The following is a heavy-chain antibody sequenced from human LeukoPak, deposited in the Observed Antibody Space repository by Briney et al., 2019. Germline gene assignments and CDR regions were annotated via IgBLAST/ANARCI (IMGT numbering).Heavy chain of an antibody. CDR3: ARDLPYSPTYAFDI. CDR2: IWYDGSNK. D-gene: IGHD2-21*01. V-gene: IGHV3-33*01. J-gene: IGHJ3*02. CDR1: GFTFSSYG. Sequence: GGSLRLSCAASGFTFSSYGMHWARQAPGKGLEWVAVIWYDGSNKYYADSVKGRFTISRDNSKNTLYLQMNSLRAEDTAVYYCARDLPYSPTYAFDIWGQGTMVTVSS.